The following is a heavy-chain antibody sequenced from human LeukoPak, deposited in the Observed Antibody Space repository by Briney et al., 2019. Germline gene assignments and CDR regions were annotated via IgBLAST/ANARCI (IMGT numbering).Heavy chain of an antibody. D-gene: IGHD3-22*01. J-gene: IGHJ3*02. V-gene: IGHV1-2*06. CDR2: INPNSGDT. Sequence: ASVKVSCKASGYTFTAYHMHWVRQAPGQGLEWMGRINPNSGDTNYAQKFQGRVTMTRDTSTSTVYMELSSLRSEDTAVYYCARDGDNYYDSSGYYYGDAFDIWGQGTMVTVSS. CDR1: GYTFTAYH. CDR3: ARDGDNYYDSSGYYYGDAFDI.